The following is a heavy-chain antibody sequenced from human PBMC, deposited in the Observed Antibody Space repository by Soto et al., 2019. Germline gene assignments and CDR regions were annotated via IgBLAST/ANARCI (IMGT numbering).Heavy chain of an antibody. V-gene: IGHV1-18*01. D-gene: IGHD6-6*01. Sequence: QGQLVQSGAEVKKPGASVKVSCKASGSTFTSYGISWVRQAPGQGLEWMGWISAHNGKANYAQKLQGRVTRTTDTSTSTAYRELRRVRSDDTAVYYCARGSSIAGRWDHWGQGTLVTVSS. CDR2: ISAHNGKA. CDR3: ARGSSIAGRWDH. CDR1: GSTFTSYG. J-gene: IGHJ4*02.